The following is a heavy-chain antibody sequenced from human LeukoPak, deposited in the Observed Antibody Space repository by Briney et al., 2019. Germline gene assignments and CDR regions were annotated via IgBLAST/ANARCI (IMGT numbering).Heavy chain of an antibody. D-gene: IGHD5-18*01. CDR1: GFTFSSYS. CDR3: ARDRVDTGWFDP. Sequence: GGSLRLSCAASGFTFSSYSMNWVRQAPGKGLEWVSSISSSSSYIYYADSVKGRFTISRDNAKNSLYLQMNSLRAEDTAVYYCARDRVDTGWFDPWGQGTLVTVSS. CDR2: ISSSSSYI. V-gene: IGHV3-21*01. J-gene: IGHJ5*02.